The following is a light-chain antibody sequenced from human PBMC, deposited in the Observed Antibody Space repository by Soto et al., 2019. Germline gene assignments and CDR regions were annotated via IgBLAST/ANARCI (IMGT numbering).Light chain of an antibody. CDR1: SSDVGSYNL. J-gene: IGLJ2*01. V-gene: IGLV2-23*01. CDR3: CSYAGSSTSVV. Sequence: QSVLTQPASVSGSPGQSITISCTGTSSDVGSYNLVSWYQQHPGKAPKLMIYEGSKRPSGVSNRFSGSKSGNTASLTISGLQAEDEADYYCCSYAGSSTSVVFGGGPKVTVL. CDR2: EGS.